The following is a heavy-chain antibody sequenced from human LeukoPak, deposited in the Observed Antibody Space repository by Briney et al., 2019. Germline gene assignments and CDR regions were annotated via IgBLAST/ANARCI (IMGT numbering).Heavy chain of an antibody. CDR1: GGSISSGSYY. CDR3: ARAVPAALASRWFDP. D-gene: IGHD2-2*01. V-gene: IGHV4-61*02. J-gene: IGHJ5*02. CDR2: IYTSGST. Sequence: SETLSLTCTVSGGSISSGSYYWSWIRQPAGKGLEWIGRIYTSGSTNYSPSLKSRVTISVDTSKNQFSLKLSSMTAADTAVYYCARAVPAALASRWFDPWGQGTLVTVSS.